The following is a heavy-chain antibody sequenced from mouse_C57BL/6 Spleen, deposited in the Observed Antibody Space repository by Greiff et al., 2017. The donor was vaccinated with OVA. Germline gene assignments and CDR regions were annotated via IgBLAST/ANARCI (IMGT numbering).Heavy chain of an antibody. CDR2: ISYDGSN. CDR3: ARGSGKRWYFDV. D-gene: IGHD3-1*01. Sequence: DVKLQESGPGLVKPSQSLSLTCSVTGYSITSGYYWNWIRQFPGNKLEWMGYISYDGSNNYNPSLKNRISITRDTSKNQFFLKLNSVTTEDTATYYCARGSGKRWYFDVWGTGTTVTVSS. V-gene: IGHV3-6*01. J-gene: IGHJ1*03. CDR1: GYSITSGYY.